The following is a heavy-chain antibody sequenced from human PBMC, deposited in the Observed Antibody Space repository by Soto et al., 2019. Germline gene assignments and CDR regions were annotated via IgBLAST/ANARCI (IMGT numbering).Heavy chain of an antibody. CDR2: ISDSGGST. CDR3: AREGALKPFSS. J-gene: IGHJ5*02. CDR1: GVGFSGYD. Sequence: GGSLRLSCVGSGVGFSGYDMNWVRQAPGKGLEWVSSISDSGGSTYYADSVKGRFTISRDNSKNTLYLQMDSLRVEDTAVYYCAREGALKPFSSWGQGTLVTVSS. V-gene: IGHV3-23*01.